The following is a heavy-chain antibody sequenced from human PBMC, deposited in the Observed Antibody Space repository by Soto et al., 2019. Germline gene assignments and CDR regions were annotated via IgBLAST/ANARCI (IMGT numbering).Heavy chain of an antibody. CDR3: ARTRSGYSYGL. D-gene: IGHD5-18*01. J-gene: IGHJ4*02. Sequence: ASVKVSCKASGYTFTSYAMHWVRQAPGQRLEWMGWINAGNGNTKYSQKFQGRVTITRDTSASTAYMELSSLRSEDTAVYYCARTRSGYSYGLWGQGTLVTVYS. CDR2: INAGNGNT. V-gene: IGHV1-3*01. CDR1: GYTFTSYA.